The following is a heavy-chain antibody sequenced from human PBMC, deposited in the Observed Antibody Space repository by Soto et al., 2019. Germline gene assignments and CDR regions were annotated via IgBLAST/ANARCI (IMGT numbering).Heavy chain of an antibody. J-gene: IGHJ4*02. CDR3: ARGFDSGKFYAFES. CDR1: GGSISSGGYS. CDR2: IYYCGST. D-gene: IGHD1-26*01. V-gene: IGHV4-30-2*01. Sequence: SETLSLTCAVSGGSISSGGYSWSWIRQPPGKGLEWIGYIYYCGSTYYNPSLKSRVTISVDTSKNQFSLNLSSVTAADTAVYYCARGFDSGKFYAFESWGQGTQVTVSS.